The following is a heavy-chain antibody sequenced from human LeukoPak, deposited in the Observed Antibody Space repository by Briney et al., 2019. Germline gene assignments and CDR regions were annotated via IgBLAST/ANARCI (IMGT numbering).Heavy chain of an antibody. V-gene: IGHV3-48*04. CDR3: ARDQVGDFDY. D-gene: IGHD1-26*01. Sequence: GSLRLSCAASGFTFSSYSMNWVRQAPGKGLEWVSYISSSSSTIYYADSVKGRFTISRDNAKNSLYLQMNSLRAEDTAVYFCARDQVGDFDYWGQGTLVTVSS. CDR2: ISSSSSTI. J-gene: IGHJ4*02. CDR1: GFTFSSYS.